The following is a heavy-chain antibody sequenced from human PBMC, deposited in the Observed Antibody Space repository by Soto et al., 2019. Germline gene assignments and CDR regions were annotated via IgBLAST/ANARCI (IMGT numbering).Heavy chain of an antibody. Sequence: KESGPTVVRPTETLTLTCRFSGFSLTTSGVGVGWIRQSPGKAPEWLALIYWDDDKRYSASLKSRLTITKDTSKNQVVLTVSDLDPTDTATYYCAHRVLRTVFGLVTTTAIYFDFWGRGTPVAVSS. CDR1: GFSLTTSGVG. J-gene: IGHJ4*02. CDR3: AHRVLRTVFGLVTTTAIYFDF. D-gene: IGHD3-3*01. CDR2: IYWDDDK. V-gene: IGHV2-5*02.